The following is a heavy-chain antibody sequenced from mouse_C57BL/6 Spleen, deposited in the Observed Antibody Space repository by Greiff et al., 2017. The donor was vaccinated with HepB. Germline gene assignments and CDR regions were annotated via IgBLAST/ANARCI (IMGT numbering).Heavy chain of an antibody. CDR1: GFTFSDYY. Sequence: EVKVVESGGGLVQPGGSLKLSCAASGFTFSDYYMYWVRQTPEKRLEWVAYISNGGGSTYYPDTVKGRFTISRDNAKNTLYLQMSRLKSEDTAMYYCARPFYYDYDDGPYAMDYWGQGTSVTVSS. CDR3: ARPFYYDYDDGPYAMDY. J-gene: IGHJ4*01. CDR2: ISNGGGST. D-gene: IGHD2-4*01. V-gene: IGHV5-12*01.